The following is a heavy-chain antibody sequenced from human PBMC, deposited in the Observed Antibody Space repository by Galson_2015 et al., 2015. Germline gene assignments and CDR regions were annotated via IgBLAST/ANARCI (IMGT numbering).Heavy chain of an antibody. J-gene: IGHJ3*02. CDR3: ARTTVTTSPEAFDI. D-gene: IGHD4-17*01. Sequence: SETLSLTCAVSGGSISSSNWWGWIRQPPGKGLEWIGYIYYSGSTYYNPSLKSRVTMSVDTSKNQFSLKLSSVTAVDTAVYYCARTTVTTSPEAFDIWGQGTMVTVSS. V-gene: IGHV4-28*01. CDR1: GGSISSSNW. CDR2: IYYSGST.